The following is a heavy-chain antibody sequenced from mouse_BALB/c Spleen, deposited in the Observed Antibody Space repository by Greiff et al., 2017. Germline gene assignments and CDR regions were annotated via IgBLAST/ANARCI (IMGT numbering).Heavy chain of an antibody. Sequence: EVQLVESGGGLVQPGGSRKLSCAASGFTFSDYGMAWVRQAPGKGPEWVAVISNLAYSIYYADTVTGRFTISRENAKNTLYLEMSSLRSEDTAMYYYARRGGSSYYFDYWGQGTTLTVSS. J-gene: IGHJ2*01. CDR2: ISNLAYSI. CDR1: GFTFSDYG. D-gene: IGHD1-1*01. CDR3: ARRGGSSYYFDY. V-gene: IGHV5-15*02.